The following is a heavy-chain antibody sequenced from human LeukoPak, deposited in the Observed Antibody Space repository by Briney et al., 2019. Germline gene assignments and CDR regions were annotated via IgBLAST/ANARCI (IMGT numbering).Heavy chain of an antibody. CDR3: ARGAGDTAMVQGDYWYFDL. Sequence: SETLSLTCTVSGGSISTSNYYWGWIRQPPGKGLEWIGSIYYSGSTYYNPSLKSRVTISVDTSKNQFSLKLSSVTAADTAVYYCARGAGDTAMVQGDYWYFDLWGRGTLVTVSS. D-gene: IGHD5-18*01. CDR2: IYYSGST. J-gene: IGHJ2*01. CDR1: GGSISTSNYY. V-gene: IGHV4-39*07.